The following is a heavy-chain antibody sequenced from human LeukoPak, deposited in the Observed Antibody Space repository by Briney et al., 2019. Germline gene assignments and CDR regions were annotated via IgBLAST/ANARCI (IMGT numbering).Heavy chain of an antibody. Sequence: KPSETLSLTCSVSDGSITMYYWTWIRQPPGKGLEWIGYVDHTGSTNFNPSLNGRVSISRDTTKNLFSLRLRSVTAADTAVYYCASNTGTVFDYWGQGALVTVSS. J-gene: IGHJ4*02. CDR3: ASNTGTVFDY. V-gene: IGHV4-59*01. CDR1: DGSITMYY. CDR2: VDHTGST. D-gene: IGHD7-27*01.